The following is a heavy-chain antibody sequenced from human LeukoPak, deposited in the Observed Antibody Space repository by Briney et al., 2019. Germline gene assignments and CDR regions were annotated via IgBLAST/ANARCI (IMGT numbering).Heavy chain of an antibody. Sequence: SETLSLTCTVSGGSISSYCGSWIRQPPGKGLEWIGYISYSGSTNYNPSLKSRVSISVETSKNQFSLKLSSVTAADTAVYYCARGNWNYASFWFDPWGQGTLVTVSS. D-gene: IGHD1-7*01. CDR3: ARGNWNYASFWFDP. J-gene: IGHJ5*02. CDR1: GGSISSYC. V-gene: IGHV4-59*01. CDR2: ISYSGST.